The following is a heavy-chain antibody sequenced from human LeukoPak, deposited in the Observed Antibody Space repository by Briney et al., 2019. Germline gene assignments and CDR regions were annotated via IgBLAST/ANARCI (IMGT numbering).Heavy chain of an antibody. CDR1: GFIFSKCG. Sequence: PGGSLRLSCAASGFIFSKCGMRWVRQAPGKGLEWVAVISYDGSNKNYADSVKGRFTISRDNSENTLYLQMNSLRVEDTAVYYCAKGRGAYYYYAMDVWGQGTTVTVSS. CDR2: ISYDGSNK. D-gene: IGHD3-16*01. V-gene: IGHV3-30*18. J-gene: IGHJ6*02. CDR3: AKGRGAYYYYAMDV.